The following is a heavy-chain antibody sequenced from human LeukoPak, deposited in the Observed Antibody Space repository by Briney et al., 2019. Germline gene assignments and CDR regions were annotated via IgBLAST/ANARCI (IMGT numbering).Heavy chain of an antibody. J-gene: IGHJ4*02. V-gene: IGHV4-61*02. CDR3: ARGGDFLWFGEFPDY. D-gene: IGHD3-10*01. CDR1: GGSISSGSYY. CDR2: IYTSGST. Sequence: PSETLSLTCTVSGGSISSGSYYWGWIRQPAGKGLEWIGRIYTSGSTNSNPSLKRRVTISVDTSKNQFSLKLSSVTAADTAVYYCARGGDFLWFGEFPDYWGQGTLVTVSS.